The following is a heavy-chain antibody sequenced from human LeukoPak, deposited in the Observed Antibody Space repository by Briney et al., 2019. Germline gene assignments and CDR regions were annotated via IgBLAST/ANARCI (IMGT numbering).Heavy chain of an antibody. J-gene: IGHJ3*02. Sequence: GGSLRLSCAASGFTFSGSAMHWVRQASGKGLEWVGRIRSKANSYATAYAASVKGRFTISRDDSKNTAYLQMNSLRAEDTAVYYCARRFGEGAFDIWGQGTMVTVSS. CDR3: ARRFGEGAFDI. CDR1: GFTFSGSA. D-gene: IGHD3-10*01. CDR2: IRSKANSYAT. V-gene: IGHV3-73*01.